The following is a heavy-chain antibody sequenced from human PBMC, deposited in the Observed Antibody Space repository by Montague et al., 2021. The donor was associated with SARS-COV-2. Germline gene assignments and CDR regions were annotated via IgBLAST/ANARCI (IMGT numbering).Heavy chain of an antibody. D-gene: IGHD6-13*01. Sequence: SLRLSCEAYGFTFATSTMSWVRQAPGEGLECVSGLSAGGDHTYYXDSXRGRFTISRDNSKNTLYLQMNSLRAEDTAVYYCAKLYGSSWPRYFYGMDVWGQGTTVAVSS. CDR1: GFTFATST. CDR2: LSAGGDHT. J-gene: IGHJ6*02. CDR3: AKLYGSSWPRYFYGMDV. V-gene: IGHV3-23*01.